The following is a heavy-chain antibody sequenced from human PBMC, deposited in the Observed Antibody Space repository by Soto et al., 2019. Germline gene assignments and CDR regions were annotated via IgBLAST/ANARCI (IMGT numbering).Heavy chain of an antibody. D-gene: IGHD6-13*01. J-gene: IGHJ5*02. V-gene: IGHV1-69*12. CDR2: IIPIFGTA. CDR1: GGTFSSYA. CDR3: ARDLIAAAGWFDP. Sequence: QVQLVQSGAAVKKPGSSVKVSCKASGGTFSSYAISWVRQAPGQGLEWMGGIIPIFGTANYAQKFQGRVTITVDESTSTGYMELNSLRSEDTAVYYCARDLIAAAGWFDPWGQGTLVTVSS.